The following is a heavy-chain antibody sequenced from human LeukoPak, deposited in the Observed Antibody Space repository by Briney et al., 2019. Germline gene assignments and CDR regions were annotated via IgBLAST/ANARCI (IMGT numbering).Heavy chain of an antibody. D-gene: IGHD2-8*02. CDR2: ISSSSTYI. J-gene: IGHJ4*02. Sequence: PGGSLRLSCAASGFTFSGYSLNWVRQAPGKGLEWVSSISSSSTYIYYADSVKGRFTISRDNSNNSLYLQMNSLRAEDTAVYYCSRGTGEGLVQAYYFDDWGKGTLVTVSS. V-gene: IGHV3-21*06. CDR3: SRGTGEGLVQAYYFDD. CDR1: GFTFSGYS.